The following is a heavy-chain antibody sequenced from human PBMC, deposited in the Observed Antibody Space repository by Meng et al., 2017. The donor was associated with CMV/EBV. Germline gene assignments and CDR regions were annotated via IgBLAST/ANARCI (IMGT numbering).Heavy chain of an antibody. CDR1: GFSLSTSGMC. J-gene: IGHJ4*02. D-gene: IGHD4-23*01. V-gene: IGHV2-70*20. CDR3: ARIAYGGNSGYFDY. Sequence: SGPTLVKPTQTLTLTCTFPGFSLSTSGMCVSWVRQPPGKALEWLALIDWDDDKYYSTSLKTRLTISKDTSKNQVVLTMTNMDPVDTSTYYCARIAYGGNSGYFDYWGQGTLVTVSS. CDR2: IDWDDDK.